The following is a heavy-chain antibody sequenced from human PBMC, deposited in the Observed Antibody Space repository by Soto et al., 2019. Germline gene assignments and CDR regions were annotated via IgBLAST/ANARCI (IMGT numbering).Heavy chain of an antibody. CDR1: GFSFSTYS. D-gene: IGHD3-22*01. Sequence: GGSLRLSCAASGFSFSTYSMNWVRQAPGKGLEWVSSISGTSDYIYYADSVKGRFTISRDNAKNSLYLQMNSLRGEDTAVYYCAKDLDYYGSSGSLDFDFWGQGTLVTVSS. CDR3: AKDLDYYGSSGSLDFDF. CDR2: ISGTSDYI. J-gene: IGHJ4*02. V-gene: IGHV3-21*06.